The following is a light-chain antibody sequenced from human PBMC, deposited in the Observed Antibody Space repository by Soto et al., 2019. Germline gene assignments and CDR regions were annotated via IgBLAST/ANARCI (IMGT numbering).Light chain of an antibody. CDR2: AAS. Sequence: DIQMTQSPSSLSASVGDRVTITCRASQYISDFLNWYQQKPGKAPVILIYAASTLQSGVPSRFNGGGSETNFTLTVNSLQSEDFAVYYCQQYNNWPHTFGQGTKLEIK. J-gene: IGKJ2*01. CDR3: QQYNNWPHT. CDR1: QYISDF. V-gene: IGKV1-39*01.